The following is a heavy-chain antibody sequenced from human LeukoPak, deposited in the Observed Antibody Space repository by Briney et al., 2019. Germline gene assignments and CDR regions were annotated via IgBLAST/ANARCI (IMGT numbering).Heavy chain of an antibody. D-gene: IGHD4/OR15-4a*01. CDR3: ARHMVARRDFDY. J-gene: IGHJ4*02. CDR1: GGSIRSSSYY. Sequence: PSETLSLTCSVSGGSIRSSSYYWAWIRQPPGGGLEWIGEINHSGSTNYNPSLKSRVTISVDTSKNQFSLKLSSVTAADTAVYYCARHMVARRDFDYWGQGTLVTVSS. CDR2: INHSGST. V-gene: IGHV4-39*01.